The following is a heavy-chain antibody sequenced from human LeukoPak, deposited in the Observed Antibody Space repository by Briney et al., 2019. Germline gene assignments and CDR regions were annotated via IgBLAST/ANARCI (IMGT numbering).Heavy chain of an antibody. CDR2: ISAYNGNT. D-gene: IGHD4-17*01. J-gene: IGHJ5*02. Sequence: ASVKVSCKASGYTFTSYGISWVRQAPGQGLERMGWISAYNGNTNYAQKLQGRVTMTTDTSTSTAYMELRSLRSDDTAVYYCARLHLYYGDYYRGDNWFDPWGQGTLVTVSS. CDR1: GYTFTSYG. CDR3: ARLHLYYGDYYRGDNWFDP. V-gene: IGHV1-18*01.